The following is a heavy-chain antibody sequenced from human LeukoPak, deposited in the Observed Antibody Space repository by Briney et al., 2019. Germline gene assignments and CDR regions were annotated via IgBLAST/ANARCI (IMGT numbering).Heavy chain of an antibody. J-gene: IGHJ4*02. D-gene: IGHD4-17*01. V-gene: IGHV4-34*01. CDR3: ARQLYGSDY. CDR2: VNHSGYT. Sequence: PSETLSLTCDVSGVSFSTYYWSWIRQSPDKGLEWIGEVNHSGYTNLNPSLKSRVTISVDTSKNQFSLKLSSVTAADMAIYYCARQLYGSDYWGPGTLVTVSS. CDR1: GVSFSTYY.